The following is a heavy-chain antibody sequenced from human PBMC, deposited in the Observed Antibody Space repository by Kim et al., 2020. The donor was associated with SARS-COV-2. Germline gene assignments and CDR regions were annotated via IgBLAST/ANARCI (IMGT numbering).Heavy chain of an antibody. D-gene: IGHD3-9*01. V-gene: IGHV3-7*01. CDR1: GFTFSSYW. CDR2: IKQDGSEK. J-gene: IGHJ4*02. CDR3: AREKTYYDILTGYYPLYYFDY. Sequence: GGSLRLSCAASGFTFSSYWMSWVRQAPGKGLEWVANIKQDGSEKYYVDSVKGRFTISRDNAKNSLYLQMKSLRAEDTAVYYCAREKTYYDILTGYYPLYYFDYWGQGTLVTVSS.